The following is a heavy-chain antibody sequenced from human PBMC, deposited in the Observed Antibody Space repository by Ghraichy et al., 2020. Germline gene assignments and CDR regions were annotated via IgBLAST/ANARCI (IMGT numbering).Heavy chain of an antibody. CDR3: ARHPHGGLVDY. V-gene: IGHV4-39*01. CDR1: GGSISSSSYY. J-gene: IGHJ4*02. Sequence: SETLSLTCTVSGGSISSSSYYWGWIRQPPGKGLEWIGSIYYSGSTYYNPSLKSRVTISVDTSKNQFSLKLSSVTAADTAVYYCARHPHGGLVDYWGQGTLVTVSS. D-gene: IGHD2-15*01. CDR2: IYYSGST.